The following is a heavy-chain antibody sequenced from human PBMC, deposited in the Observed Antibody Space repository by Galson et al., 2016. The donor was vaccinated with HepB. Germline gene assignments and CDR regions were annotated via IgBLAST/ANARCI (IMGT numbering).Heavy chain of an antibody. CDR3: ARDWGGPRRYCSGGSCYPGGWFDP. CDR1: GGSISSGGYY. D-gene: IGHD2-15*01. CDR2: IYYSGST. J-gene: IGHJ5*02. V-gene: IGHV4-31*03. Sequence: TLSLTCTVSGGSISSGGYYWRWIRQHPGKGLEWIGYIYYSGSTYYNPSLKSRVTISVDTSKNQFSLKLSSVTAADTAVYYCARDWGGPRRYCSGGSCYPGGWFDPWGQGTLVTVSS.